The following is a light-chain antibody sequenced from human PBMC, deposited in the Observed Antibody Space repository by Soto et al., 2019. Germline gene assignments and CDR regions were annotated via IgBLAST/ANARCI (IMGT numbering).Light chain of an antibody. V-gene: IGLV2-14*01. CDR1: SSDVGGHNS. CDR3: TSYTSSSTYV. CDR2: NVS. Sequence: QSALTHPASVSGSPGQSITISCTGTSSDVGGHNSVSWYQQHPGKAPKLMIYNVSNRPSGVSNRFSGSKSGNTASLTISGLLAEDEADYYCTSYTSSSTYVFGAGTKLTVL. J-gene: IGLJ1*01.